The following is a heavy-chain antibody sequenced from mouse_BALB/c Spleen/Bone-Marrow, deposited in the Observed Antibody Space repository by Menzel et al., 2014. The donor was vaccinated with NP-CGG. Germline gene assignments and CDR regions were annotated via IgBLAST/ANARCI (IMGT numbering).Heavy chain of an antibody. CDR3: ARYGNYDAMDY. CDR2: INPSNGRT. D-gene: IGHD2-1*01. V-gene: IGHV1S81*02. J-gene: IGHJ4*01. CDR1: GYTFTSYW. Sequence: VQVVESGAELAEPGASVKPPCKASGYTFTSYWMHWVKQRPGQGLEWTGEINPSNGRTNYNETCKSKATLTVDKSSTAAYMQLSSLTSDGSAVYYCARYGNYDAMDYWVQGTSVTGSS.